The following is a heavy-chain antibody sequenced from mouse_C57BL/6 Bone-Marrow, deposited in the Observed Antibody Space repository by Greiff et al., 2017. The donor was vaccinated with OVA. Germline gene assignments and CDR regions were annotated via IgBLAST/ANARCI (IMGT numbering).Heavy chain of an antibody. J-gene: IGHJ3*01. CDR2: IDPEDGDT. D-gene: IGHD1-1*01. Sequence: EVKLQESGAELVRPGASVKLSCTASGFNIKDYYMHWVKQRPEQGLEWIGRIDPEDGDTEYAPKFQGKATMTADTSSNTAYLQLSSLTSEDTAVYYCTTGDYYGSSLFAYWGQGTLVTVSA. V-gene: IGHV14-1*01. CDR1: GFNIKDYY. CDR3: TTGDYYGSSLFAY.